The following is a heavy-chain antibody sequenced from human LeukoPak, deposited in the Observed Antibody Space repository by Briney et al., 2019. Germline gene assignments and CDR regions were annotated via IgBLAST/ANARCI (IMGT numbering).Heavy chain of an antibody. D-gene: IGHD5-18*01. V-gene: IGHV4-34*01. CDR1: GGSFSGYY. J-gene: IGHJ4*02. Sequence: PSETLSLTCAVYGGSFSGYYWSWIRQPPGKGLEWIGEINHSGSTNYNPSLKSRVTISVDTSKNQFPLKLSPVTAADTAVYYCARGYSYGKVDYWGQGTLVTVSS. CDR3: ARGYSYGKVDY. CDR2: INHSGST.